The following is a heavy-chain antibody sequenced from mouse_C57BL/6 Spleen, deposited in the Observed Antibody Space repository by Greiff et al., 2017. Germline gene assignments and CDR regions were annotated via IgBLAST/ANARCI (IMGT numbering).Heavy chain of an antibody. CDR3: ARESYGSTHFDY. J-gene: IGHJ2*01. CDR1: GYAFSSSW. V-gene: IGHV1-82*01. Sequence: VQLQESGPELVKPGASVKISCKASGYAFSSSWLNWMKQSPGKGLEWIGRFYPGDGDTNYNGKFKGKATLTADKSSSTAYMQLSSLTSEDSAVYYCARESYGSTHFDYWGQGTTLTVSS. CDR2: FYPGDGDT. D-gene: IGHD1-1*01.